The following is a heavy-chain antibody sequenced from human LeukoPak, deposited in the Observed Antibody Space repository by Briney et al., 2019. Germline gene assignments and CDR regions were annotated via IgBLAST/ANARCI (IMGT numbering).Heavy chain of an antibody. V-gene: IGHV3-11*01. Sequence: GGSLRLSCAASGFTFSDYYMSWIRQAPGKGLEWVSYISSSGSTIYYADSVKGRFTISRDNAKNSLYLQMNSLRAEDTAVYYCARENDYSDHRHPYDYWGQGTLVTVSS. CDR2: ISSSGSTI. CDR3: ARENDYSDHRHPYDY. CDR1: GFTFSDYY. D-gene: IGHD4-17*01. J-gene: IGHJ4*02.